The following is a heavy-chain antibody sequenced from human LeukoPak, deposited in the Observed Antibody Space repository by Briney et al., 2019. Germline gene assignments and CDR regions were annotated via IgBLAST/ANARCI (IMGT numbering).Heavy chain of an antibody. J-gene: IGHJ4*02. CDR3: ARAYGDYVDY. D-gene: IGHD4-17*01. V-gene: IGHV4-59*01. Sequence: SETLSLTCTVSGGSISSYYWSWIRQPPGKGLEWIGYIYYSGSTNYNPSLKSRVTISVDTSKNQFSLKLSSVTAADTAVYYCARAYGDYVDYWGQGTLVTVSS. CDR1: GGSISSYY. CDR2: IYYSGST.